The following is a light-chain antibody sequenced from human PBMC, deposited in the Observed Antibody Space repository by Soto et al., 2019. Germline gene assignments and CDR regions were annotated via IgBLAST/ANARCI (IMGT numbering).Light chain of an antibody. CDR2: GDN. Sequence: QSVLTQPPSVSGAPGQRATIPCTGSSSNIGSFYDVHWYQQLPGTVPKPLIYGDNNRPSGVPDRFSGSKSGTAASLAITGLQAEDEADYYCQSYDNSLNHVVFGGGTKVTVL. V-gene: IGLV1-40*01. J-gene: IGLJ2*01. CDR1: SSNIGSFYD. CDR3: QSYDNSLNHVV.